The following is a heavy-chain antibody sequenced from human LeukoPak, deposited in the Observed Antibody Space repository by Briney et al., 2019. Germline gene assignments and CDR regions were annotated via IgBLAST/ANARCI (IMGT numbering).Heavy chain of an antibody. CDR2: IIPIFGTA. J-gene: IGHJ4*02. CDR3: GTHIGNSPVFDY. Sequence: SVKVSCKXSGXTXSSYAISWVRQAPGQGLEWMGGIIPIFGTANYAQKFQGRVTITADESTSTAYMELSSLRSEDTAVYYCGTHIGNSPVFDYWGQGTLVTVSS. V-gene: IGHV1-69*13. CDR1: GXTXSSYA. D-gene: IGHD4-23*01.